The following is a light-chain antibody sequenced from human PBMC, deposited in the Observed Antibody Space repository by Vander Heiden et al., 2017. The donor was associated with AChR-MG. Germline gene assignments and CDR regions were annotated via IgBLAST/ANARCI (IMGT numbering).Light chain of an antibody. Sequence: EVVMTQSPATLSVSPGERATLSCRASQSVSTNLAWYQQKPGQAPRLLIDGASTRATGIPARFSGSGYGTEFTLTISSLQSEDFAVYYCQQYNNWPPFTFGHGTTVDIK. CDR1: QSVSTN. V-gene: IGKV3-15*01. CDR2: GAS. CDR3: QQYNNWPPFT. J-gene: IGKJ3*01.